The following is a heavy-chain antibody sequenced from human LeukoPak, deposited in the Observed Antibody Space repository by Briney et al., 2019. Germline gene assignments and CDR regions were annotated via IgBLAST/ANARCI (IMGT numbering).Heavy chain of an antibody. CDR3: AKGPRYYYDSSGYYFDY. J-gene: IGHJ4*02. CDR2: ISWNSGSI. CDR1: GFTFDDYA. Sequence: PGGSLRLSCAASGFTFDDYAMHWVRQAPGKGLEWVSGISWNSGSIGYADSVKGRFTISRDNAKNSLYLQMNSLRAEDMALYYCAKGPRYYYDSSGYYFDYWGQGTLVTVSS. V-gene: IGHV3-9*03. D-gene: IGHD3-22*01.